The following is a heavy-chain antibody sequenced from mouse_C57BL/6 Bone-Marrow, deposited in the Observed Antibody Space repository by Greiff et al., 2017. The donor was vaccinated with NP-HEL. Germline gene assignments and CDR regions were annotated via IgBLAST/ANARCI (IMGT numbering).Heavy chain of an antibody. CDR1: GFSFNTYA. D-gene: IGHD4-1*01. J-gene: IGHJ4*01. CDR2: IRSKSNNYAT. Sequence: VQLKESGGGLVQPKGSLKLSCAASGFSFNTYAMNWVRQAPGKGLEWVARIRSKSNNYATYYADSVKDRFTISRDDSESMLYLQMNNLKTEDTAMYYCVRLWDDYAMDYWGQGTSVTVSS. V-gene: IGHV10-1*01. CDR3: VRLWDDYAMDY.